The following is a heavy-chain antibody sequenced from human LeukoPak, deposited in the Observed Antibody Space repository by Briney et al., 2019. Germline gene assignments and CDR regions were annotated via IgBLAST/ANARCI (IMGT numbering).Heavy chain of an antibody. J-gene: IGHJ3*02. CDR3: AKDPSTFRNWFHAFDI. Sequence: GRSLRLSCAASGFTFSTYAMHWVRQAPGKGLEWVAFISYDGSNKYYADSVKGRFTISRDNSKNTLYLQMNSLRAEDTAVYYCAKDPSTFRNWFHAFDIWGQGTMVTVSS. D-gene: IGHD1-1*01. V-gene: IGHV3-30-3*01. CDR2: ISYDGSNK. CDR1: GFTFSTYA.